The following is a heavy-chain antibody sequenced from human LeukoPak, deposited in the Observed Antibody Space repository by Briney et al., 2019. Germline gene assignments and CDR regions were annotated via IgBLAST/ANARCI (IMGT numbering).Heavy chain of an antibody. CDR1: GYSFSSYL. D-gene: IGHD6-19*01. CDR2: IYPGDSDT. J-gene: IGHJ4*02. Sequence: GGSLKISCKGFGYSFSSYLIGWVRQMPGEGLEWVGVIYPGDSDTRYSPSFQGQVTISADKSISTAYLQWSSLKASDTAMYYCAAGGSGLAFDYWGQGTLVTVSS. V-gene: IGHV5-51*01. CDR3: AAGGSGLAFDY.